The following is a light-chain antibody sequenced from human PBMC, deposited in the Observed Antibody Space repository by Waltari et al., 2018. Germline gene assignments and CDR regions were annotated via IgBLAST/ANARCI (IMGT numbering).Light chain of an antibody. Sequence: DIQLTQSLSFLSASVGDRVTITCRASQGISSYLALYQQKPWKAPKLLIYAASTLQSGVPSRFSGSGSGTEFTLTISSLQPEDFATYYCQQLNSYPLTFGGGTKVEIK. V-gene: IGKV1-9*01. CDR1: QGISSY. CDR3: QQLNSYPLT. CDR2: AAS. J-gene: IGKJ4*01.